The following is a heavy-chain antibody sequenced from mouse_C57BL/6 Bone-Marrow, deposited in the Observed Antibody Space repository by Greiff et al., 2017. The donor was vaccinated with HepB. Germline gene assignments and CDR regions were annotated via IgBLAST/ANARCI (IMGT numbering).Heavy chain of an antibody. CDR1: GFNIKDYY. V-gene: IGHV14-2*01. Sequence: EVKLQESGAELVKPGASVKLSCTASGFNIKDYYMHWVKQRTEQGLEWIGRIDPEDGETKYAPKFQGKATITADTSSNTAYLQLSSLTSEDTAVYYCASVITTVVDLDYWGQGTTLTVSS. J-gene: IGHJ2*01. CDR3: ASVITTVVDLDY. CDR2: IDPEDGET. D-gene: IGHD1-1*01.